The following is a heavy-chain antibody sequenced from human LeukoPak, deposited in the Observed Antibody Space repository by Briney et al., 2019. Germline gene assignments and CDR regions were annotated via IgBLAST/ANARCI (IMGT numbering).Heavy chain of an antibody. CDR1: GYTFTSYY. V-gene: IGHV1-8*02. Sequence: ASVKVSCKASGYTFTSYYMHWVRQAPGQGLEWMGWMNPNSGNTGYAQKFQGRVTMTRNTSISTAYMELSSLRSEDTAVYYCARATINYDFWSGYYRRPEFDYWGQGTLVTVSS. CDR2: MNPNSGNT. CDR3: ARATINYDFWSGYYRRPEFDY. D-gene: IGHD3-3*01. J-gene: IGHJ4*02.